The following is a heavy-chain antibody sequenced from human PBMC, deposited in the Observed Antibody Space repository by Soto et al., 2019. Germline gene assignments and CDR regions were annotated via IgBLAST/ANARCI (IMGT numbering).Heavy chain of an antibody. V-gene: IGHV3-30*18. D-gene: IGHD3-3*01. CDR3: AKTYYDFWSGYYQGSYYDGMDV. CDR1: GFTFSSYG. CDR2: ISYDGRNK. Sequence: PGGSLRLSCAASGFTFSSYGMHWVRQAPGKGLEWVAVISYDGRNKYYADSVKGRFTISRDNSKNTLYLQMNSLRAEDTAVYYCAKTYYDFWSGYYQGSYYDGMDVWGQGTTVIVSS. J-gene: IGHJ6*01.